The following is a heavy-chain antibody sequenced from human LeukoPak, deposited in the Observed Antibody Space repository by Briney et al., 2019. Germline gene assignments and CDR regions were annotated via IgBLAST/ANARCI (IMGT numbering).Heavy chain of an antibody. D-gene: IGHD3-22*01. CDR1: GFTFDDYA. V-gene: IGHV3-43D*03. Sequence: GGSLRLSCAASGFTFDDYAMHWVRQAPGKGLEWVFLISWDGGSTYYADSVKGRFTISRDNSKNSLYLQMNSLRAEDTALYYCAKDYYYYDSSGYIDYWGQGTLVTVSS. J-gene: IGHJ4*02. CDR2: ISWDGGST. CDR3: AKDYYYYDSSGYIDY.